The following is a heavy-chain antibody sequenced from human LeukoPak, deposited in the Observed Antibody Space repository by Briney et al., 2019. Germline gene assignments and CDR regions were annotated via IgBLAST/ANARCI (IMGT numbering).Heavy chain of an antibody. V-gene: IGHV3-30*02. J-gene: IGHJ4*02. CDR2: IRYDGSNK. CDR3: AKEPREWELPDY. CDR1: GFSFSTYG. D-gene: IGHD1-26*01. Sequence: PGGSLRLSCAASGFSFSTYGMHWVRQAPGKGLEWVAFIRYDGSNKYYADSVKGQFTISRDNSRNTLYLQMNSLRVEDTAVYYCAKEPREWELPDYWGQGTLVTVSS.